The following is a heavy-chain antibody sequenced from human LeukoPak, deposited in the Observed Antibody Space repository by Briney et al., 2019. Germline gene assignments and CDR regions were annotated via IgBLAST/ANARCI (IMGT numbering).Heavy chain of an antibody. CDR3: ARDGGAKYGSYYYYMDV. CDR2: ISYDGSNK. J-gene: IGHJ6*03. V-gene: IGHV3-30*04. CDR1: GFTFSSYA. D-gene: IGHD4/OR15-4a*01. Sequence: GGSLRLSCAASGFTFSSYAMHWVRQAPGKGLEWVAVISYDGSNKYCADSVKGRFTTSRDNSKNTLYLQMNSLRAEDTAVYYCARDGGAKYGSYYYYMDVWGKGTTVTVSS.